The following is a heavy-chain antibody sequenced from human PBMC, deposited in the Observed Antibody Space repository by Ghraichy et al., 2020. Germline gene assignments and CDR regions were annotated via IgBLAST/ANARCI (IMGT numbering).Heavy chain of an antibody. V-gene: IGHV4-39*01. Sequence: ETLSLTCTVSGGSISSSSYYWGWIRQPPGKGLEWIGSIYYSGSTYYNPSLKSRVTISVDTSKNQFSLKLSSVTAADTAVYYCARLTGTTIDYWGQGTLVTVSS. CDR1: GGSISSSSYY. CDR3: ARLTGTTIDY. J-gene: IGHJ4*02. D-gene: IGHD1-7*01. CDR2: IYYSGST.